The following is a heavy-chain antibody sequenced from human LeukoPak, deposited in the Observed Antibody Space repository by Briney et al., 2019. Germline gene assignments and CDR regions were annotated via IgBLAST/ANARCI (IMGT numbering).Heavy chain of an antibody. D-gene: IGHD2-15*01. CDR3: ASPAKRDCSGGSCYPGGAFDI. J-gene: IGHJ3*02. CDR2: IYPGDSDT. V-gene: IGHV5-51*01. Sequence: GESLKISCKGSGYSFTSYWIGWVRQMPGKGLEWMGIIYPGDSDTIYSPSFQAQVTISAHKSISTAYLQWSSLKASDTAMYYCASPAKRDCSGGSCYPGGAFDIWGQGTMVTVSS. CDR1: GYSFTSYW.